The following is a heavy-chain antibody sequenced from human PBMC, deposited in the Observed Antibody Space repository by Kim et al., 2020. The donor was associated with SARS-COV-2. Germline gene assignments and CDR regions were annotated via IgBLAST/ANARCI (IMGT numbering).Heavy chain of an antibody. J-gene: IGHJ4*02. CDR3: VRGQQWLIKN. V-gene: IGHV3-43*02. CDR2: ISRDGGEI. CDR1: GFTFDGYV. D-gene: IGHD6-19*01. Sequence: GGSLRLSCAASGFTFDGYVIHWVRQVPEKGLEWVALISRDGGEIKYADSVKGRFTISRDNSKKSVYLQMNSLRSEDTALYYCVRGQQWLIKNWGQGTQVTVSS.